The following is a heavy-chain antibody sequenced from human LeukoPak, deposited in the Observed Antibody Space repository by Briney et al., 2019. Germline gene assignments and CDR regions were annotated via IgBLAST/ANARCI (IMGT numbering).Heavy chain of an antibody. V-gene: IGHV1-2*02. J-gene: IGHJ4*02. CDR3: ARELLQENFDY. CDR1: GYTFTDYY. Sequence: GASVKVSCEASGYTFTDYYLHWVRQAPGQGLEWVGWIHPNSGATHYAQKFQGRVTMTRDTSISTAYMELSRLRSDDTAVYYCARELLQENFDYWGQGTLVTVSS. D-gene: IGHD1-26*01. CDR2: IHPNSGAT.